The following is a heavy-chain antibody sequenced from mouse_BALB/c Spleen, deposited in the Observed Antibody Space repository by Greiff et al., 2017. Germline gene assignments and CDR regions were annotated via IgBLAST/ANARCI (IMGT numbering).Heavy chain of an antibody. Sequence: QVQLKESGPGLVAPSQSLSITCTVSGFSLTGYGVNWVRQPPGKGLEWLGMIWGDGSTDYNSALKSRLSISKDNSKSQVFLKMNSLQTDDTARYYCARDIGVYYGNYVYAMDYWGQGTSVTVSS. J-gene: IGHJ4*01. D-gene: IGHD2-1*01. CDR1: GFSLTGYG. V-gene: IGHV2-6-7*01. CDR2: IWGDGST. CDR3: ARDIGVYYGNYVYAMDY.